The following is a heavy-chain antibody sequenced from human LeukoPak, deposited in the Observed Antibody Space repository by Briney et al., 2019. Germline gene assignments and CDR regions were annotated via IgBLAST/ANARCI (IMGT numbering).Heavy chain of an antibody. V-gene: IGHV1-69*01. CDR3: ARGSYDYVWGRYPY. CDR2: IIPIFGTA. D-gene: IGHD3-16*02. Sequence: AASVKVSCKASGGTFSSYAISWVRQAPGQGLEWMGGIIPIFGTANYAQKFQGRVTITADESTSTAYMELSSLRSEDTAVYYCARGSYDYVWGRYPYWGQGTLVTVSS. CDR1: GGTFSSYA. J-gene: IGHJ4*02.